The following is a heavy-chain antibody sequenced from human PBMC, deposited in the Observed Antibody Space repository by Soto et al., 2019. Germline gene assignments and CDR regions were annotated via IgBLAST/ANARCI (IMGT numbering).Heavy chain of an antibody. V-gene: IGHV3-23*01. Sequence: PGGSLRLSCAASGFTFSTYAMSWVRQAPGKGLEWVSAISGSGGTTYFADSVKGRFTISRDNSKNTLYLQMSSLRAEDTAVYYCAKARPDSGYVGAGDYWGQGTLVTVSS. J-gene: IGHJ4*02. D-gene: IGHD5-12*01. CDR2: ISGSGGTT. CDR3: AKARPDSGYVGAGDY. CDR1: GFTFSTYA.